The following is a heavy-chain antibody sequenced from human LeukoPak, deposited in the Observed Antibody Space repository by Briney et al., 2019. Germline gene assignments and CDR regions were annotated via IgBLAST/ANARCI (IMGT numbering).Heavy chain of an antibody. V-gene: IGHV3-74*01. D-gene: IGHD1-1*01. Sequence: GGSLRLSCAASGFTFSSYWMHWVRQAPGKGLVWVSRINGDGSSTNYADSVKGRFTISRDNAENTLYLQMNSLRAEDTAVYYCARNSGTNFDYWGQGTLVTVSS. CDR3: ARNSGTNFDY. CDR2: INGDGSST. CDR1: GFTFSSYW. J-gene: IGHJ4*02.